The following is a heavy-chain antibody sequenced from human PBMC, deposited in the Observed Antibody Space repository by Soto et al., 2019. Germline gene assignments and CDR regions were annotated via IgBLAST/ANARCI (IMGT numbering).Heavy chain of an antibody. CDR2: IIPILGIA. J-gene: IGHJ4*02. V-gene: IGHV1-69*04. CDR1: GGTFSSYT. D-gene: IGHD3-3*01. CDR3: ARDRSNDFWSGYPNYFDY. Sequence: GASVKVSCKASGGTFSSYTISWVRQAPGQGLEWMGRIIPILGIANYAQKFQGRVTITADKSTSTAYMELSSLRSEDTAVYYCARDRSNDFWSGYPNYFDYRGQRTPVTVSS.